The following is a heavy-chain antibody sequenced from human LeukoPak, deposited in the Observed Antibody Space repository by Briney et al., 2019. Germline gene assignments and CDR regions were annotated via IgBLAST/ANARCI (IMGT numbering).Heavy chain of an antibody. CDR1: GGSFSGYY. V-gene: IGHV4-34*01. CDR2: INHSGST. D-gene: IGHD3-9*01. CDR3: ARRSTLRYFDWFYQKPSQNWFDP. J-gene: IGHJ5*02. Sequence: SETLSLTCAVYGGSFSGYYWSWIRQPPGKGLEWIGEINHSGSTNYNPSLKSRVTISVDTSKNQFSLKLSSVTAADTAVYYCARRSTLRYFDWFYQKPSQNWFDPWGQGTLVTVSS.